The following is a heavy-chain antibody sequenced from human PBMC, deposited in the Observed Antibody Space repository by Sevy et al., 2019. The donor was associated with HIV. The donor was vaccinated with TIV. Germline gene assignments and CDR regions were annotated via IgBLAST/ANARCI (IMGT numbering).Heavy chain of an antibody. Sequence: SQTLSLTCAISGDSVSSNSAAWNWIRQSPSRGLEWLGRTYYRSKWYNDYAVSVKSRITINPDTSKNQFSLQLNSVTPEDTAVYYCARDTEYSSGWWDAFDIWGHGTMVTVSS. CDR2: TYYRSKWYN. V-gene: IGHV6-1*01. D-gene: IGHD6-19*01. CDR3: ARDTEYSSGWWDAFDI. J-gene: IGHJ3*02. CDR1: GDSVSSNSAA.